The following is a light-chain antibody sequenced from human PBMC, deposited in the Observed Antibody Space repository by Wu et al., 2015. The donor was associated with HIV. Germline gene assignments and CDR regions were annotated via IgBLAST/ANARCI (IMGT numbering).Light chain of an antibody. Sequence: ESVLTQSPATLSLSPGERATLYCRASESISTYLAWYQQKPGQAPRLLIYGASSRATGIPARFSGSGSGTDFTLTISSLEPEDFAVYYCQQRSDWPTFGQGTKVEIK. CDR2: GAS. J-gene: IGKJ1*01. CDR3: QQRSDWPT. V-gene: IGKV3-11*01. CDR1: ESISTY.